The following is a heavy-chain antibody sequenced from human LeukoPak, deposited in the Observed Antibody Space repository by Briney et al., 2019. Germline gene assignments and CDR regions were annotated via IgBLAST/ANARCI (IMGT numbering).Heavy chain of an antibody. Sequence: ASVKVSCKASGGTFSSYAISWVRQAPGQGLEWMGGIIPIFGTANYAQKFQGRVTITADKSTSTAYMELSSLRSEDTAVYYCARVGAMATLSYYYYMDVWGKGTTVTVSS. J-gene: IGHJ6*03. D-gene: IGHD5-18*01. CDR3: ARVGAMATLSYYYYMDV. V-gene: IGHV1-69*06. CDR1: GGTFSSYA. CDR2: IIPIFGTA.